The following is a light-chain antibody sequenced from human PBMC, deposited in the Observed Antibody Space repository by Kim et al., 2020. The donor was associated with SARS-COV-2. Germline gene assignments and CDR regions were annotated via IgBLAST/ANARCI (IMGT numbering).Light chain of an antibody. CDR3: SSYTASSTLVV. J-gene: IGLJ2*01. Sequence: QSALTQPASVSGSPGQSITISCTETTSDLYVYNYVSWYQQHPGKAPKLMIYDVSNRPSGVSNRFSGSKSGNTASLTISGLQAEDEADYYCSSYTASSTLVVFGGGTQLTVL. CDR2: DVS. CDR1: TSDLYVYNY. V-gene: IGLV2-14*03.